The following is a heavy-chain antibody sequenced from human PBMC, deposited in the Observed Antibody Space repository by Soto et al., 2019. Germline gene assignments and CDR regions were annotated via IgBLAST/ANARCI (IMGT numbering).Heavy chain of an antibody. Sequence: EVQLLESGGGLVQPGGSLRLSCAASGFTFSNYAMSWVRQAPGKGLEWVSAVSNSDSTYYADPVKGRFTISRDSPKNTLYLQMNSLRAEETAVYYCARGLAVAVPYYFGMDVWGLGTTVTVSS. V-gene: IGHV3-23*01. CDR3: ARGLAVAVPYYFGMDV. J-gene: IGHJ6*02. D-gene: IGHD6-19*01. CDR1: GFTFSNYA. CDR2: VSNSDST.